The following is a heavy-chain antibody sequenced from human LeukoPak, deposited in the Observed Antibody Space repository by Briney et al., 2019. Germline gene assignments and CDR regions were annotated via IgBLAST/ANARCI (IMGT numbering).Heavy chain of an antibody. J-gene: IGHJ6*03. CDR3: AKSMLRGYYYMDV. CDR2: IRLDDSTE. V-gene: IGHV3-30*02. Sequence: GGSLRLSCVGSGFSLSRYWMSWVRQAPGKGLQWVAFIRLDDSTEYSADSVKGRFTISRDNSRNTLYLQMNRLRPEDTAVYYCAKSMLRGYYYMDVWGKGTTVIISS. D-gene: IGHD3-10*01. CDR1: GFSLSRYW.